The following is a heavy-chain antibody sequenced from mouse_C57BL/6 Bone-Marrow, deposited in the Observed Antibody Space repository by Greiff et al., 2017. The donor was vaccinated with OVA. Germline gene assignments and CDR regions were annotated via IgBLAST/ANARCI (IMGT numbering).Heavy chain of an antibody. Sequence: VQLQQSGAELARPGASVKLSCKASGYTFTSYGISWVKQRTGQGLEWIGEIYPRSGNTYYNEKFKGKATLTADKSSSTAYMELRSLTSEDSAFYFCARRFAYWGQGTLVTVSA. CDR1: GYTFTSYG. J-gene: IGHJ3*01. V-gene: IGHV1-81*01. CDR2: IYPRSGNT. CDR3: ARRFAY.